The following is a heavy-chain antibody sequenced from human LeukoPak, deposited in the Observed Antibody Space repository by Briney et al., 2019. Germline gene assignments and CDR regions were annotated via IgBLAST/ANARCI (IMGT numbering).Heavy chain of an antibody. D-gene: IGHD4-17*01. CDR3: ARLYGDDS. Sequence: GGSLRLSCAASGFTFSSYAMHWVRQAPGKGLEWVAVISYDGSNKYYADSVKGRFTISRDNSKNTLYLQMNSLRAEDTAVYYCARLYGDDSWGKGTLVTVSS. CDR2: ISYDGSNK. V-gene: IGHV3-30*04. CDR1: GFTFSSYA. J-gene: IGHJ5*01.